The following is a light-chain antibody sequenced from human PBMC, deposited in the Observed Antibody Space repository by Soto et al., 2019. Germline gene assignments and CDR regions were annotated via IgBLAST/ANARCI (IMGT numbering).Light chain of an antibody. V-gene: IGKV3-15*01. J-gene: IGKJ5*01. CDR2: GAS. Sequence: EIVMTQSPATLSVSPGERAILSCRASQSVSTNLGWYQQKPGQAPRLLIFGASTRATGIPARFSGSGSGTEFTLTISSLQSEDSAVYYSQQYNNWPPFTFGQGTRLEIK. CDR3: QQYNNWPPFT. CDR1: QSVSTN.